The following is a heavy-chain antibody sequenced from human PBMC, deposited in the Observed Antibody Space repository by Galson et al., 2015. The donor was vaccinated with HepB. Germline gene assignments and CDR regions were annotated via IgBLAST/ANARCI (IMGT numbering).Heavy chain of an antibody. CDR3: ARDIGTVADK. D-gene: IGHD4-23*01. CDR2: LYGDGSV. J-gene: IGHJ4*02. CDR1: GFSVSNTF. Sequence: LRLSCAASGFSVSNTFMSWVRQAPGKGLEWVSSLYGDGSVYYADPVKGRFSVSRDTSKNTLFVQMNSLRVGDTAVYYCARDIGTVADKWGQGTLVTVSS. V-gene: IGHV3-53*01.